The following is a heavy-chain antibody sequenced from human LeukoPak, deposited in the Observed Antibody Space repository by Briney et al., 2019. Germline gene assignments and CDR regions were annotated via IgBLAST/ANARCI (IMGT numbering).Heavy chain of an antibody. D-gene: IGHD3-9*01. V-gene: IGHV3-9*01. CDR2: ISWNSGTI. J-gene: IGHJ4*02. CDR3: SKDTRDILTGYYNTAFDY. CDR1: GFTVDDYA. Sequence: GGSLRLSCAASGFTVDDYAMHWVRQAPGKGLEWDSGISWNSGTIGYADSVKGRFTISRDNGKKSLFLQMNSLRAEDTALYYCSKDTRDILTGYYNTAFDYWGQGTLVTVSS.